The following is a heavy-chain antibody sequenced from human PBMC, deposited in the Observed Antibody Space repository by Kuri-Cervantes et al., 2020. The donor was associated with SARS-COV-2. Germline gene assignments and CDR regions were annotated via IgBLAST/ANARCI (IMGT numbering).Heavy chain of an antibody. CDR2: VRGKANNYAT. J-gene: IGHJ4*02. Sequence: GESLKISCAASGFTFSDYYMSWVRQAPGKGLGWVGRVRGKANNYATAYAASVKGRFTISRDDSKNMAYLQMNSLKTEDTAVYYCTTLIDYWGQGALVTVSS. CDR3: TTLIDY. V-gene: IGHV3-73*01. CDR1: GFTFSDYY.